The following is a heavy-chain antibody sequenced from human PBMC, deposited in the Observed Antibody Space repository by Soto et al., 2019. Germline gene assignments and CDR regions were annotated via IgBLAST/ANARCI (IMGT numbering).Heavy chain of an antibody. CDR3: ARLGRVLRFLEWSPYYMDV. Sequence: SETLSLTCTVSGGSISSYYWSWILQPPGKGLEWIGYIYYSGSTNYNPSLKSRVTISVDTSKNQFSLKLSSVTAADTAVYYCARLGRVLRFLEWSPYYMDVSGKGTTVTVSS. V-gene: IGHV4-59*08. J-gene: IGHJ6*03. CDR1: GGSISSYY. CDR2: IYYSGST. D-gene: IGHD3-3*01.